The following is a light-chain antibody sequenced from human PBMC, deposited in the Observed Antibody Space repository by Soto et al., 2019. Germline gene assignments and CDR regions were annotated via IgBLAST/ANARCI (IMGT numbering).Light chain of an antibody. CDR3: SSYTDSSTLVV. CDR2: DVN. CDR1: NSDVGGYNY. J-gene: IGLJ2*01. Sequence: QSVLTQPASVSGSPGQSITISCTGTNSDVGGYNYVSWYQHHPGKAPKLMIYDVNNRPSGVSNRFSGSKSGNTASLTISGLQTEDEADYYCSSYTDSSTLVVFGGGTKLTVL. V-gene: IGLV2-14*03.